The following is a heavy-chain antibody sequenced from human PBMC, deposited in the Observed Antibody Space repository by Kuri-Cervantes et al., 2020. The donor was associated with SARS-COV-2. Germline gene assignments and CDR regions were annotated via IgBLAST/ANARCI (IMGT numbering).Heavy chain of an antibody. CDR1: GFTFSIYA. CDR3: AREMRMGVAVREVGMDV. D-gene: IGHD2-15*01. Sequence: GGSLRLSCAASGFTFSIYAMHWVRQAPGKGLEWVAVISYDGSNKYYADSVKGRFTISRDNSKNTLSLQMNSLRAEGTAVYYCAREMRMGVAVREVGMDVWGQGTTVTVSS. V-gene: IGHV3-30-3*01. J-gene: IGHJ6*02. CDR2: ISYDGSNK.